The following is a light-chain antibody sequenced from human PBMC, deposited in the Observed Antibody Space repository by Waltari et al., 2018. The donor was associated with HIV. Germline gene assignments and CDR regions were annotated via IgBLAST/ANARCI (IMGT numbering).Light chain of an antibody. CDR1: SSNVGSYDL. CDR3: CSCPRSGIRYV. CDR2: EVT. Sequence: QSALTQPASVSGSPGQSITISCTGTSSNVGSYDLVPWSQKHPGEAPKLLIYEVTKRPSGFSNCCSGSKSGNTASLTISGLQAEDEADYYCCSCPRSGIRYVFGTGTKVTVL. V-gene: IGLV2-23*02. J-gene: IGLJ1*01.